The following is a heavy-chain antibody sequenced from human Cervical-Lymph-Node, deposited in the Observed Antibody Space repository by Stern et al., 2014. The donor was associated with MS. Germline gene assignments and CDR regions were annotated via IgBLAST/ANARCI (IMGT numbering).Heavy chain of an antibody. CDR3: ARERGRAGPAMADY. CDR2: TNPNSGGS. CDR1: GYSFTGNY. J-gene: IGHJ4*02. V-gene: IGHV1-2*02. D-gene: IGHD5-18*01. Sequence: VQLVESGAEVKKPGASVKVSCKAAGYSFTGNYIHWLRQAPGQGLEWMGRTNPNSGGSNYALKFQGRVPMTRDTSISTAYMNLNRLGIDDTAVYYCARERGRAGPAMADYWGQGTLVTVSS.